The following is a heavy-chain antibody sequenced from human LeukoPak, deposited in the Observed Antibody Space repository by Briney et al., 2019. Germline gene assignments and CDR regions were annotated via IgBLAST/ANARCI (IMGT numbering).Heavy chain of an antibody. J-gene: IGHJ4*02. CDR3: ARGAHMVRGVIIRGY. CDR1: GGSFSGYY. CDR2: INHSGST. D-gene: IGHD3-10*01. V-gene: IGHV4-34*01. Sequence: MSSETLSLTCAVYGGSFSGYYWSWIRQPPGKGLEWIGEINHSGSTNHNPSLKSRVTISVDTSKNQFSLKLSSVTAADTAVYYCARGAHMVRGVIIRGYWGQGTLVTVSS.